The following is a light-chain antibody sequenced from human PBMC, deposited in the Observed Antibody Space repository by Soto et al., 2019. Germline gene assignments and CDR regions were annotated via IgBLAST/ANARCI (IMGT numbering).Light chain of an antibody. CDR1: SSDVGGYNY. J-gene: IGLJ3*02. CDR3: CSYAGSYTWG. V-gene: IGLV2-11*01. Sequence: QSALTQPRSVSGSPGQSVTISCTGSSSDVGGYNYVSWYQHHPGKAPKLMIYGVSMRPSGVPDRFSGSKSGNTASLTISGLQAEDEADYYCCSYAGSYTWGFGGGTKLTVL. CDR2: GVS.